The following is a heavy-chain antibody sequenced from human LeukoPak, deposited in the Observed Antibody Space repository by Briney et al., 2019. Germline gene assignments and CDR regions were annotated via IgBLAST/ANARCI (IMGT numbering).Heavy chain of an antibody. J-gene: IGHJ2*01. V-gene: IGHV3-7*03. Sequence: GSLRLSCAASGFTFSSYWMSWVRQAPGKGLEWVANIKPDGSEKHYVDSVKGRFTISRDNAKNSLYLQMNSLRAEDTAVYYCARKFTGTTANWYFDRWGRGTLVTVSS. CDR3: ARKFTGTTANWYFDR. D-gene: IGHD1-7*01. CDR1: GFTFSSYW. CDR2: IKPDGSEK.